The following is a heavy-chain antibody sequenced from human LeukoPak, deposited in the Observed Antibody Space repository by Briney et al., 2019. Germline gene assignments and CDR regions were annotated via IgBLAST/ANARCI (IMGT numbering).Heavy chain of an antibody. Sequence: SETLSLTCTVSGGSISTSYWNWIRQPPGKGLEWIGNIYYSGSTNYNPSLKSRVTISIDTSRQQFSLKLSSATAADTAVYYCVSQGSWGQGTLVSLSS. CDR1: GGSISTSY. CDR3: VSQGS. J-gene: IGHJ4*02. CDR2: IYYSGST. V-gene: IGHV4-59*08.